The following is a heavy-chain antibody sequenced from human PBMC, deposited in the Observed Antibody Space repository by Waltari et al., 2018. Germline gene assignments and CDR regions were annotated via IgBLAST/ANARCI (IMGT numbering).Heavy chain of an antibody. CDR3: AKGSAYPDY. CDR2: ISGSGGTT. CDR1: GFTFSSYA. Sequence: DVQLLESGGGLVQPGGSLRLSCAASGFTFSSYAMNWVRQAPGKGLERVSVISGSGGTTYYADSVKGRFIIPRDNSKNTLYLQMNSLRAEDTAVYYCAKGSAYPDYWGQGTLVTVSS. D-gene: IGHD3-3*01. V-gene: IGHV3-23*01. J-gene: IGHJ4*02.